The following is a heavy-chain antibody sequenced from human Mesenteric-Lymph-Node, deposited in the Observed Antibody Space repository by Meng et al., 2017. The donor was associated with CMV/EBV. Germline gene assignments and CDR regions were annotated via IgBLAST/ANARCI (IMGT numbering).Heavy chain of an antibody. Sequence: CQASGYTFTSYYIHWVRQAPGQGLEWMGIINPSGGSTTYAQKFQGRVTMTRETSTSTVDMELSSLRSEDTAVYYCARLYCGADCYPDYWGQGTLVTVSS. CDR1: GYTFTSYY. J-gene: IGHJ4*02. CDR3: ARLYCGADCYPDY. V-gene: IGHV1-46*01. D-gene: IGHD2-21*02. CDR2: INPSGGST.